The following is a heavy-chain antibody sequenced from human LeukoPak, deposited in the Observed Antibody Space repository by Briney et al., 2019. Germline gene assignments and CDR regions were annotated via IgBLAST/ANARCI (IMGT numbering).Heavy chain of an antibody. CDR3: ASQLGPGGTAMVYYFDY. V-gene: IGHV4-31*11. CDR1: GGSINSGGYY. CDR2: IYYSGST. Sequence: SGTLSLTCAVSGGSINSGGYYWSWIRQHPGKGLEWIGYIYYSGSTYYNPSLKSRVTISVDTSKNQFSLKLSSVTAADTAVYYCASQLGPGGTAMVYYFDYWGQGTLVTVSS. D-gene: IGHD5-18*01. J-gene: IGHJ4*02.